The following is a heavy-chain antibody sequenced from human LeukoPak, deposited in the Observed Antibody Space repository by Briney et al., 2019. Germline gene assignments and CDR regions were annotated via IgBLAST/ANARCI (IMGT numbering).Heavy chain of an antibody. V-gene: IGHV4-34*01. D-gene: IGHD4-17*01. CDR1: GGSFSGYY. CDR2: ISHSGST. J-gene: IGHJ6*04. Sequence: SETLSLTCAVYGGSFSGYYWSWVRQPPGEVMEWIWEISHSGSTNYNPSPKSQATIPVDTSKNQFSLKLSSVPAADTAVYYCAREGDGVTTVYGMDVWGKGTTVTVSS. CDR3: AREGDGVTTVYGMDV.